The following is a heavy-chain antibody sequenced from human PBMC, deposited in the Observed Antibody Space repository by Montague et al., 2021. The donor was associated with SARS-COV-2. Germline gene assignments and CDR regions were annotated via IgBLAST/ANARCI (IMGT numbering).Heavy chain of an antibody. Sequence: SLRLSGAASGFTFSSYAMSWVRQAPGKGLEWVSVIYSGGSSTYYADSVKGRFTISRDNSKNTLYLQMNSLRAEDTAVYYCAKQYSSRWYPQYLQHWGQGTLVTVSS. V-gene: IGHV3-23*03. CDR2: IYSGGSST. D-gene: IGHD6-13*01. CDR1: GFTFSSYA. CDR3: AKQYSSRWYPQYLQH. J-gene: IGHJ1*01.